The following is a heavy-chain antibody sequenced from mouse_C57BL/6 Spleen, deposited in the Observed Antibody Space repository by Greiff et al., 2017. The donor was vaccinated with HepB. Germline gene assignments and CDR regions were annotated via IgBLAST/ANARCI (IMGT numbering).Heavy chain of an antibody. Sequence: EVKLQESGPGLVKPSQSLSLTCSVTGYSITSGYYWNWIRQFPGNKLEWMGYISYDGSNNYNPSLKNRISITRDTSKNQLFLKLNSVTTKDTATYYCARDSDYDRYFDYWGQGTTLTVSS. J-gene: IGHJ2*01. V-gene: IGHV3-6*01. CDR1: GYSITSGYY. CDR3: ARDSDYDRYFDY. CDR2: ISYDGSN. D-gene: IGHD2-4*01.